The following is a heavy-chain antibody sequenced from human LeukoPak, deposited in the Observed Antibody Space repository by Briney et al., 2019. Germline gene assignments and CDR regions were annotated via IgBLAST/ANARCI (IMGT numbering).Heavy chain of an antibody. CDR1: GASLSGYY. J-gene: IGHJ6*02. Sequence: SETLSPTCAVDGASLSGYYWGWIRQPPGKGLGWIGVISHIVSTTNNPPLKSRVTISVDTSKNQFSLKLSSVTAANTAVYYCARSWVLGYCSSTSCRYYYYYGMDVSGQRATVTVS. CDR2: ISHIVST. CDR3: ARSWVLGYCSSTSCRYYYYYGMDV. D-gene: IGHD2-2*01. V-gene: IGHV4-34*01.